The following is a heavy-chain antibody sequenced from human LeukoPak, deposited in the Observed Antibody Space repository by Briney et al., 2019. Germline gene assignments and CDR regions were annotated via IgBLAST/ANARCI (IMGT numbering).Heavy chain of an antibody. CDR1: GFTFSRYW. Sequence: GGPLTLSCAASGFTFSRYWMSWVRQAPGRGLEWVANIKQNGSEKYYLDSVKGRFTISRDNAKNSLYLQMNSLRAEDTAVYYCARAGGFGELGYYMDVWGKGTTVTVSS. CDR2: IKQNGSEK. V-gene: IGHV3-7*01. D-gene: IGHD3-10*01. CDR3: ARAGGFGELGYYMDV. J-gene: IGHJ6*03.